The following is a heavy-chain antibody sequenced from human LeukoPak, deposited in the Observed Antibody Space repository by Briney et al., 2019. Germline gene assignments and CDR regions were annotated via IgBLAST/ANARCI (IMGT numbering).Heavy chain of an antibody. Sequence: HPGWSLRLSCAASGFTFDDYAMHWVRQAPGKGLEWVSGISWNSDTIGYAESVKGRFTISRDNSKNTLYLQMNSLRAEDTAVYYCAKDIEPYCGGDCYSGSIGYWGQGTLVTVSS. J-gene: IGHJ4*02. D-gene: IGHD2-21*02. CDR2: ISWNSDTI. V-gene: IGHV3-9*01. CDR1: GFTFDDYA. CDR3: AKDIEPYCGGDCYSGSIGY.